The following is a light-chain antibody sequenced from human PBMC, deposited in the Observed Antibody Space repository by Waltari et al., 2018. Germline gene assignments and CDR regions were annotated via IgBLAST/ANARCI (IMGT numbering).Light chain of an antibody. V-gene: IGLV2-14*03. CDR2: DVT. CDR3: SSYTATATYVA. Sequence: QSALTQPASVSGSPGQSITISCTGTGSDVGSYDYVARYQRHPGKAPKLMIYDVTKRPSGVSNRFSGSKSGNTASLTISGLQAGDEADYYCSSYTATATYVAFGGGTKLTVL. CDR1: GSDVGSYDY. J-gene: IGLJ2*01.